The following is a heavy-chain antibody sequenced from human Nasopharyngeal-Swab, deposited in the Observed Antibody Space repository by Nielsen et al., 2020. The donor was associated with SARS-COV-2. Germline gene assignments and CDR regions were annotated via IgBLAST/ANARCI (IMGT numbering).Heavy chain of an antibody. CDR2: ISWNSGSI. J-gene: IGHJ6*02. V-gene: IGHV3-9*01. CDR3: AKDSDGMDV. CDR1: GFTFDDYA. Sequence: SLKISCVASGFTFDDYAMHWVRQAPGKGLEWVSGISWNSGSIGYADSVKGRFTISRDNAKNSLYLQMNSLRAEDTALYYCAKDSDGMDVWGQGTTVTVSS.